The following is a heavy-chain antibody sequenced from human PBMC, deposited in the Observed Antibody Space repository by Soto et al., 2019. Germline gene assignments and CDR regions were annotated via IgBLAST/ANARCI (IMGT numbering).Heavy chain of an antibody. CDR3: ARAWNYGDQTYYYYGMDV. D-gene: IGHD1-7*01. Sequence: GGSLRLSCAASGFTFSSYSMNWVRQAPGKGLEWVSSISSSSSYIYYADSVKGRFTISRDNAKNSLYLQMNSLRAEDTAVYYCARAWNYGDQTYYYYGMDVWGQGTTVTVSS. CDR2: ISSSSSYI. J-gene: IGHJ6*02. V-gene: IGHV3-21*01. CDR1: GFTFSSYS.